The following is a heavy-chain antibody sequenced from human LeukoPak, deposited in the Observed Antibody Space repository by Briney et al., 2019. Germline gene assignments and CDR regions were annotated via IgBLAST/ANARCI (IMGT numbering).Heavy chain of an antibody. Sequence: GASVKVSCKASGYTFTGYYMHWVRQAPGQGLEWMGWMIPNSGNTGYAQKFQGRVTMTRNTSISTAYMELSSLRSEDTAVYYCARLTGSDDYWGQGTLVTVSS. D-gene: IGHD7-27*01. J-gene: IGHJ4*02. CDR3: ARLTGSDDY. CDR2: MIPNSGNT. CDR1: GYTFTGYY. V-gene: IGHV1-8*02.